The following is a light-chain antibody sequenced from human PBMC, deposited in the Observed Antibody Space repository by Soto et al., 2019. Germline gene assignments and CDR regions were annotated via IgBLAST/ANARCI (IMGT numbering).Light chain of an antibody. CDR3: QQYYSYPVT. Sequence: DIQMTPSPSSLSASVWDRVTITLRASQSIISYLNWYQQKPGKAPKLLIYAASTLQSGVPSRFSGSGSGTDFTLTISCLQSEDFATYYCQQYYSYPVTFGQGTRVDI. J-gene: IGKJ1*01. V-gene: IGKV1-39*01. CDR1: QSIISY. CDR2: AAS.